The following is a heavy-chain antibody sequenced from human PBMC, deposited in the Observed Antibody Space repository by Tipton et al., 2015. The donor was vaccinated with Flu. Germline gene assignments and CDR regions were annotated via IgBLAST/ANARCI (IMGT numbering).Heavy chain of an antibody. CDR3: AGVGTSMVTYYHGMNV. D-gene: IGHD5-18*01. Sequence: SLRLSCAASGLTLSGYYMSWIRQAPGKGLEWVSYISSSGTTIHYADSVKGRFTISRDNAKNSLYLQMNSLRGEDTAIYFCAGVGTSMVTYYHGMNVWGQGTTVTVSS. CDR2: ISSSGTTI. J-gene: IGHJ6*02. CDR1: GLTLSGYY. V-gene: IGHV3-11*01.